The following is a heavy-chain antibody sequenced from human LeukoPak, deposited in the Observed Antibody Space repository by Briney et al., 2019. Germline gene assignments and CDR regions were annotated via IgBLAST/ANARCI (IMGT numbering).Heavy chain of an antibody. CDR2: INPSSGGT. D-gene: IGHD5-12*01. CDR1: GYTFTDYY. J-gene: IGHJ2*01. V-gene: IGHV1-2*02. Sequence: ASVKVSCKASGYTFTDYYMHWVRQAPGQGLEWMGWINPSSGGTNYAQKLQGRVTMTTDTSTSTAYMELRSLRSDDTAVYYCARGRYSGYEIYWYFDLWGRGTLVTVSS. CDR3: ARGRYSGYEIYWYFDL.